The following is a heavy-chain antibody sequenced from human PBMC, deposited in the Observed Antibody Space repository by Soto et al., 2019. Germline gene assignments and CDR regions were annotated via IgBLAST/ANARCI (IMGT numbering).Heavy chain of an antibody. CDR1: GGSISSGCYY. D-gene: IGHD6-6*01. V-gene: IGHV4-31*03. J-gene: IGHJ4*02. CDR3: ARDSRNIAARALGY. CDR2: IYYSGST. Sequence: SETQSLTCPVSGGSISSGCYYWSWLRQHPGKGLEWIGYIYYSGSTYYNPSLKSRVTISVDTSKNQFSLKLSSVTAADTAVYYCARDSRNIAARALGYWGQGTLVTVSS.